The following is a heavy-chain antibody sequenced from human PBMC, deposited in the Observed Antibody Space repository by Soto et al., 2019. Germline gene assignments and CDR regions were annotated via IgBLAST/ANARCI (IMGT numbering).Heavy chain of an antibody. CDR3: AKTENIMITFGGVILDAFDI. CDR1: GFTFDDYA. D-gene: IGHD3-16*02. V-gene: IGHV3-9*01. Sequence: PGGSLRLSCAASGFTFDDYAMHWVRQAPGKGLEWVSGISWNSGSIGYADSVKGRFTISRDNAKNSLYLQMNSLRAEDTALYYCAKTENIMITFGGVILDAFDIWGQGTMVTVSS. J-gene: IGHJ3*02. CDR2: ISWNSGSI.